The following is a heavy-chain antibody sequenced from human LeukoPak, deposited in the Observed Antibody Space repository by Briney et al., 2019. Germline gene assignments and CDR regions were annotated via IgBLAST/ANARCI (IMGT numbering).Heavy chain of an antibody. D-gene: IGHD3-9*01. CDR2: ISSSGSTI. J-gene: IGHJ4*02. Sequence: PGGSLRLSCAASGFTFSSYEMNWVRQAPGKGLEWVSYISSSGSTIYYADSVKGRFTISRDDSKNILYLQLNSLRAEDTAVYYCAKGFDPDGYWGQGTLVTVSS. V-gene: IGHV3-48*03. CDR3: AKGFDPDGY. CDR1: GFTFSSYE.